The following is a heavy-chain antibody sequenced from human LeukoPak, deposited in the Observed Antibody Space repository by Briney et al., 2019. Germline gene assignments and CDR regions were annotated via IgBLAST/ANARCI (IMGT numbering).Heavy chain of an antibody. V-gene: IGHV3-21*01. J-gene: IGHJ4*02. CDR1: AFTFDTYA. CDR2: ISSGGTYI. Sequence: GRSLRLSCAASAFTFDTYAMTWVRQAPGKWLEWVSSISSGGTYIYYAESVRGRSTISRDKTKNFLYLQLSTLRVEDTAVYYCARDRPTGRSRGVVVQWGQGTLVTVSS. CDR3: ARDRPTGRSRGVVVQ. D-gene: IGHD2-15*01.